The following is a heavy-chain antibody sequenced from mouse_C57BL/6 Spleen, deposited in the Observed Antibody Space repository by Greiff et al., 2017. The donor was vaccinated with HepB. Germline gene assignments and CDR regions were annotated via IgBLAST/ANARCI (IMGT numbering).Heavy chain of an antibody. J-gene: IGHJ3*01. Sequence: EVKLVESGGGLVKPGGSLKLSCAASGFTFSSYAMSWVRQTPEKRLEWVATISDGGSYTYYPDNVKGRFTISRDNAKNNLYLQMSHLKSEDTAMYYCARDDYYGNTYWGQGTLVTVSA. V-gene: IGHV5-4*01. CDR2: ISDGGSYT. CDR1: GFTFSSYA. CDR3: ARDDYYGNTY. D-gene: IGHD1-1*01.